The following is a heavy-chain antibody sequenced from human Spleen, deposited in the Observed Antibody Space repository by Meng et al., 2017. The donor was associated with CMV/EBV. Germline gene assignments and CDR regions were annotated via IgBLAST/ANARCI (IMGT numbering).Heavy chain of an antibody. CDR3: ARVPVVVPAAQTNYYYGMDV. V-gene: IGHV1-69*05. Sequence: SVKVSCKASGGTFSSYAISWVRQAPGQGLEWMGGIIPIFGTANYAQKFQGRVTITTDESTSTAYMELSSLRSEDTAVYYCARVPVVVPAAQTNYYYGMDVWGQGTTVTVSS. D-gene: IGHD2-2*01. CDR1: GGTFSSYA. J-gene: IGHJ6*02. CDR2: IIPIFGTA.